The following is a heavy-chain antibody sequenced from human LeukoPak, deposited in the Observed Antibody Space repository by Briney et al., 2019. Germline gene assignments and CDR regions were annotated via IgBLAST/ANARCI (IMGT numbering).Heavy chain of an antibody. Sequence: ASVKVSCKASGYTFTSYDINWVRQATGQGLEWMGWMNPNSGNTGYAQKFQGRVTMTRNTSISTAYMELSSLRSEDTAVYYSARGSYYDSSGYYYDDYWGQGTLVTVSS. CDR3: ARGSYYDSSGYYYDDY. D-gene: IGHD3-22*01. CDR2: MNPNSGNT. V-gene: IGHV1-8*01. CDR1: GYTFTSYD. J-gene: IGHJ4*02.